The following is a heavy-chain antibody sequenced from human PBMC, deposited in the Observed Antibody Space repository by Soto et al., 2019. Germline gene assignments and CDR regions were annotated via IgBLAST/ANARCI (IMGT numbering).Heavy chain of an antibody. CDR2: IYYSGST. Sequence: TENASLTSTVHHGSISSSYWSCIRQPPGKGLEWIGYIYYSGSTNYNPSLKSRVTISVDTSKNQFSLKLSSVTAADTAVYYCARVSGGPPLHRSHSGSYPLPYYGMDFCCQGTTLTVSS. V-gene: IGHV4-59*01. CDR3: ARVSGGPPLHRSHSGSYPLPYYGMDF. J-gene: IGHJ6*02. D-gene: IGHD3-10*01. CDR1: HGSISSSY.